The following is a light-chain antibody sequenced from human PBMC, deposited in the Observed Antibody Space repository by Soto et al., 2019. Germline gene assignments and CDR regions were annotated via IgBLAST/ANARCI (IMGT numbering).Light chain of an antibody. Sequence: EIVMTQSPATLSVSPGERATLSCRASQSVSRNLAWYQQKPGQAPRLLMYGASTGATGIPARFSGSGSGTEFTLTISSLQSEDLALYYCQQYNDWPRTFGQGTKVDIK. CDR2: GAS. CDR3: QQYNDWPRT. V-gene: IGKV3-15*01. J-gene: IGKJ1*01. CDR1: QSVSRN.